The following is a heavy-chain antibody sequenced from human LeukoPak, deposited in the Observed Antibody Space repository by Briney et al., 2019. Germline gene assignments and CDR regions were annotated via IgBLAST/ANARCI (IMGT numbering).Heavy chain of an antibody. CDR2: IIPIFGTA. D-gene: IGHD3-3*01. CDR3: ARHGGITIFGEAQPGGAFDI. J-gene: IGHJ3*02. Sequence: ASVKVSCKASGGTFSSYAISWVRQAPGQGLEWMGGIIPIFGTANYAQKFQGRVTITTDESTTTAYMELSTLRSEDTAVYYCARHGGITIFGEAQPGGAFDIWGQGTVVTVSS. V-gene: IGHV1-69*05. CDR1: GGTFSSYA.